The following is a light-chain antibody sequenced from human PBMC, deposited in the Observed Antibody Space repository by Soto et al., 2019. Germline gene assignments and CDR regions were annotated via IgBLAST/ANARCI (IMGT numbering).Light chain of an antibody. Sequence: DTVLTQSPATLSLSPGDRATLSCRASQSVSNALNWYQQKPGQAPRLLIYDAYKRATGIPARFSGSGSGTDFTLTISSLEPEDFAIYYCQQRTTWWTFGQGTKVEIK. CDR1: QSVSNA. CDR3: QQRTTWWT. CDR2: DAY. J-gene: IGKJ1*01. V-gene: IGKV3-11*01.